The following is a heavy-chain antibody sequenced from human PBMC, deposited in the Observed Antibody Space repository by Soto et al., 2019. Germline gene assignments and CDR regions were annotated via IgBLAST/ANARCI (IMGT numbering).Heavy chain of an antibody. J-gene: IGHJ3*02. CDR1: GFTFSRYA. V-gene: IGHV3-23*01. D-gene: IGHD3-10*02. Sequence: EVQLLESGGGLVQPGGSLRLSCAASGFTFSRYAMSWVRQAPGKGLERVSAISGSGADSYDADSVKGRFIISRDNSKNTLSLQMNSLRAEDTAVYYCETSTGVRATTGGAFDIWGQGTMVSVSS. CDR3: ETSTGVRATTGGAFDI. CDR2: ISGSGADS.